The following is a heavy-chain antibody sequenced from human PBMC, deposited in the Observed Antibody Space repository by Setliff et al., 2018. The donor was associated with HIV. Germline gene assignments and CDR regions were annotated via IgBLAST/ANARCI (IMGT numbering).Heavy chain of an antibody. D-gene: IGHD3-16*01. V-gene: IGHV1-69*10. CDR1: GGIFSNYA. CDR3: ARGDMSAFGGRGPFDY. J-gene: IGHJ4*02. CDR2: IIPILGKA. Sequence: SVKVSCKASGGIFSNYAINWVRQAPGQGLEWMGGIIPILGKATYAQKFQGRVTITADESTCTAYMELSSLRSADMALYYCARGDMSAFGGRGPFDYWGQGTLVTVSS.